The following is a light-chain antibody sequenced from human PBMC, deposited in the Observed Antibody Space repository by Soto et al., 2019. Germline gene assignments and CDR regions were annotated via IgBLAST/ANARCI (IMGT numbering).Light chain of an antibody. CDR3: QQTHTFPLT. V-gene: IGKV1-12*01. Sequence: DIPMTQSPSSVSASVGDRVTITCRASQGVSSWLAWYQQKPGKAPNLLIYATSNLQSGVPSRFSGSGSGTDFTLTISSLHPEDFATYYCQQTHTFPLTFGPGTKVDIK. CDR1: QGVSSW. CDR2: ATS. J-gene: IGKJ3*01.